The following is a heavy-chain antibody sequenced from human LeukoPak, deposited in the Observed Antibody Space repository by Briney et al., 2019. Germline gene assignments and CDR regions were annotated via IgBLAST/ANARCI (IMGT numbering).Heavy chain of an antibody. CDR1: GFTVSSNY. D-gene: IGHD3-22*01. CDR2: ISSGGST. J-gene: IGHJ4*02. CDR3: ARDDYYDSSGLDY. Sequence: GGSLRLSCAASGFTVSSNYMTWVRQAPGKGLEWVSVISSGGSTYYADSVKGRFTISRDNSKNTVYLQINSLRAEDTAVYYCARDDYYDSSGLDYWGQGTLVTVSS. V-gene: IGHV3-53*01.